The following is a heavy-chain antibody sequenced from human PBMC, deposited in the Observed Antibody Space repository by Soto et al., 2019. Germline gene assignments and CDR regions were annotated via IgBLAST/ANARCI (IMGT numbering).Heavy chain of an antibody. CDR3: GTASLICGTLLSLVHITTITNYYAMDV. CDR2: IYYSGST. CDR1: GGTISSYD. Sequence: SETLSLTCTVSGGTISSYDWSWIRQPPGKGLEWIGYIYYSGSTNYNAALKSGVIISVDTSKKQFSLKQSTVTAADTAVKYCGTASLICGTLLSLVHITTITNYYAMDVWGQGTTVTVSS. J-gene: IGHJ6*02. D-gene: IGHD5-12*01. V-gene: IGHV4-59*01.